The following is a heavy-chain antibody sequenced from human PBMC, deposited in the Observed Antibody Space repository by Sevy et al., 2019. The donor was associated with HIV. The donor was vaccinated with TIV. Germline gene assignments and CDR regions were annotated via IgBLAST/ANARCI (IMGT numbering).Heavy chain of an antibody. CDR3: AKGRGGSYYSGLDV. Sequence: GGSLRLTCAASEFTFNNYAMSWVRQAPGKGLEWLSGISGSDGGTYYADSVKGRFTISRDNSKNTVYLQMSSLTVADTAVYYCAKGRGGSYYSGLDVWAQGTTVTVSS. D-gene: IGHD1-26*01. J-gene: IGHJ6*02. CDR2: ISGSDGGT. V-gene: IGHV3-23*01. CDR1: EFTFNNYA.